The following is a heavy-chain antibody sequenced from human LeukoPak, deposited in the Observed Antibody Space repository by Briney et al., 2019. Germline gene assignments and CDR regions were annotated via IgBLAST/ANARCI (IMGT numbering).Heavy chain of an antibody. D-gene: IGHD3-3*01. CDR2: IKQDGSEK. CDR3: ARAFRSEWHETNYYYGMDV. Sequence: LTGGSLRLSCAASGFTFSSYWMSWVRQAPGKGLEWVANIKQDGSEKYYVDSVKGRFTISRDNSKNTLYLQMNSLRAEDTAVYYCARAFRSEWHETNYYYGMDVWGQGTTVAVSS. CDR1: GFTFSSYW. V-gene: IGHV3-7*01. J-gene: IGHJ6*02.